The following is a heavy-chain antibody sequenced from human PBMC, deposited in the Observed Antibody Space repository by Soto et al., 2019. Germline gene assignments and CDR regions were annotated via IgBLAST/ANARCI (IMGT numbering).Heavy chain of an antibody. CDR3: AREANNGGFDY. D-gene: IGHD1-20*01. CDR1: GFTFSSYA. V-gene: IGHV3-30-3*01. J-gene: IGHJ4*02. Sequence: QVQLVESGGGVVQPGRSLRLSCAASGFTFSSYAMHWVRQAPGKGLEWVAVISYDGSNKYYADSVKGRFTISRDNSKNPLYMQLNSLRGEDKAVYYCAREANNGGFDYWGQGTLVTVSS. CDR2: ISYDGSNK.